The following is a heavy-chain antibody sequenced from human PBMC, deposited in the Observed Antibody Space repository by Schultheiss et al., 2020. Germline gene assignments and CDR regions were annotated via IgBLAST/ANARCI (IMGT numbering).Heavy chain of an antibody. J-gene: IGHJ4*02. Sequence: SETLSLTCAVSGGSISSSNWWSWVRQPPGKGLEWIGEIYHSGSTNYNPSLKSRVTISVDTSKNQFSLKLSSVTAADTAVYYCARQATTGRGFGLRGPYYFDYWGQGTLVTSPQ. D-gene: IGHD1-1*01. V-gene: IGHV4-4*02. CDR1: GGSISSSNW. CDR2: IYHSGST. CDR3: ARQATTGRGFGLRGPYYFDY.